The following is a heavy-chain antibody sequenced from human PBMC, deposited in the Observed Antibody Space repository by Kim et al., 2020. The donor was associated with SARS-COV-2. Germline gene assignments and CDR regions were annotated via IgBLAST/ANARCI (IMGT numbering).Heavy chain of an antibody. Sequence: GESLKISCKGSGYNFTNYWIGWVRQMPGKGLEWMGSVYPGDSDTRDSPSFEGQVTISADKSFSTAYLQWRSMKASDTAMYYCALSNSGWPPPFDSWGQGTLVTVSS. D-gene: IGHD6-19*01. J-gene: IGHJ4*02. CDR3: ALSNSGWPPPFDS. CDR1: GYNFTNYW. V-gene: IGHV5-51*01. CDR2: VYPGDSDT.